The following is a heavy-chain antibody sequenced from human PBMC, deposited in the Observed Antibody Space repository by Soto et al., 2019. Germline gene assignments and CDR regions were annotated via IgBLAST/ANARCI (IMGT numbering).Heavy chain of an antibody. D-gene: IGHD6-19*01. V-gene: IGHV3-64*07. J-gene: IGHJ4*02. CDR2: IKSKGGNT. CDR1: GFTFSSYT. Sequence: EVQLVESGGDLVQPGGSLRLSCAASGFTFSSYTMHWVRQAPGKGLEYVSSIKSKGGNTYYEDSVKGRFTISRDDSKNTVYLQMGSLKADDMAIYYCARDTTGWVQYWGRGTLVTVSS. CDR3: ARDTTGWVQY.